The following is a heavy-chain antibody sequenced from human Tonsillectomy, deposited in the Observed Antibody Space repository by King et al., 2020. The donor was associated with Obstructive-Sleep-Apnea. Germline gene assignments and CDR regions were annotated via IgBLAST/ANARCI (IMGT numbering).Heavy chain of an antibody. Sequence: VQLVESGGGLIQPGGSLRLSCVASGFTFSIYNMDWVRQAPGKGLEWISYISSSGSTIHYADSVRGRFTISRDNSKNSLYLQMSHLRVEDTAVYYCARGGDGYPDYWGQGTLVTVSS. CDR1: GFTFSIYN. D-gene: IGHD3-22*01. CDR3: ARGGDGYPDY. V-gene: IGHV3-48*04. CDR2: ISSSGSTI. J-gene: IGHJ4*02.